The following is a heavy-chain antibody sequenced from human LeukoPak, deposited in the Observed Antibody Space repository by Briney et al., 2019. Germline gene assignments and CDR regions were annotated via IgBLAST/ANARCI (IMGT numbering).Heavy chain of an antibody. CDR3: GSPDGSPWFDP. D-gene: IGHD3-10*01. V-gene: IGHV3-30*03. CDR1: GFIFSTYA. CDR2: ISYDGSDP. J-gene: IGHJ5*02. Sequence: QTGGSLRLSCAASGFIFSTYAMHWARQAPGKGLEWVAIISYDGSDPYYADSVKGLFTISRDDSNNTLYLQMDSLRPEDTAVYYCGSPDGSPWFDPWGQGTLVTVSS.